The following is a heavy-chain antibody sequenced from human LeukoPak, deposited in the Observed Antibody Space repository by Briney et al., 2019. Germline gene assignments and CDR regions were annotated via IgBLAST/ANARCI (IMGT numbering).Heavy chain of an antibody. J-gene: IGHJ4*02. CDR2: IYYSGST. Sequence: PSETLSLTCTVSGGSISSYYWSWIRQPPGKGLEWIGYIYYSGSTNYNPSPKSRVTISVDTSKNQFSLKLSSVTAADTAVYYCAREGAAGQFDYWGQGTLVTVSS. CDR3: AREGAAGQFDY. D-gene: IGHD6-19*01. V-gene: IGHV4-59*01. CDR1: GGSISSYY.